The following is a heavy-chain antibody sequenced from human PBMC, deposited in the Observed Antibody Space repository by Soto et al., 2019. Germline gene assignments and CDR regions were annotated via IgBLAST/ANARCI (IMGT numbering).Heavy chain of an antibody. V-gene: IGHV1-58*01. J-gene: IGHJ4*02. CDR2: IVVGSGNT. D-gene: IGHD6-19*01. Sequence: SVKVSCKASGFTFTSSAVQWGRQARGQRLEWIGWIVVGSGNTNYAQKFQERVTITRDMSTSTAYMELSSLGSEDTAVYYCAARANSGWQTDFDYWGQGTLVTVSS. CDR3: AARANSGWQTDFDY. CDR1: GFTFTSSA.